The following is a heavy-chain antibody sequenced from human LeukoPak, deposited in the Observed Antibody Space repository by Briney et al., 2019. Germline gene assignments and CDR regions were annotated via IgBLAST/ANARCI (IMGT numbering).Heavy chain of an antibody. V-gene: IGHV1-2*06. D-gene: IGHD2-2*01. CDR3: ARGRISYAEAFDI. CDR1: GYTFTGYY. CDR2: INPKSGGT. J-gene: IGHJ3*02. Sequence: ASVKVSCKDSGYTFTGYYMHWVRQAPGQGVEWMGRINPKSGGTNYAQKFQGRVTMTRETSISTAYMELSRLRSDDTAVYYCARGRISYAEAFDIWGQGTMVTVSS.